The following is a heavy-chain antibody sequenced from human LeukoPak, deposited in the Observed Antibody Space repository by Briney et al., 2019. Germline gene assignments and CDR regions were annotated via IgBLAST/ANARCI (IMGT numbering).Heavy chain of an antibody. D-gene: IGHD3-22*01. CDR2: MSSVT. J-gene: IGHJ4*02. Sequence: PGGSLRLSCAASGFTFSNFAMSWVRQAPGKGLEWVSAMSSVTYYADSVKGRFTISRDDSKSTLFLQMNSLRAEDTAVYYCARQIAYYYDSSGYYTTDYWGQGTLVTVSS. V-gene: IGHV3-23*01. CDR1: GFTFSNFA. CDR3: ARQIAYYYDSSGYYTTDY.